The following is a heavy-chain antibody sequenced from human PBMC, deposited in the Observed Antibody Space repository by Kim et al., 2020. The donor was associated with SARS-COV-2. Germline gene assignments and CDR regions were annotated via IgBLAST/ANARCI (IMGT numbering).Heavy chain of an antibody. V-gene: IGHV1-46*01. Sequence: YAQKVQGRVTITRDTSTSPVYMELSSLRSEDTAVYYCASSGIAVAESFYYWGQGTLVTVSS. J-gene: IGHJ4*02. CDR3: ASSGIAVAESFYY. D-gene: IGHD6-19*01.